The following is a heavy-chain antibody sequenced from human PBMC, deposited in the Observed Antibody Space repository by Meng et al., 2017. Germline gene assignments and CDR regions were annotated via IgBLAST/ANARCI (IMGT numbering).Heavy chain of an antibody. Sequence: QGQLQQSGAGLLKPSETLSLTCAVYGGSFSGYYWSWIRQPPGKGLEWIGEINHSGSTNYNPSLKSRVTISVDTSKNQFSLKLSSVTAADTAVYYCARFYCSGGSCRDYWGQGTLVTVSS. D-gene: IGHD2-15*01. J-gene: IGHJ4*02. CDR2: INHSGST. CDR1: GGSFSGYY. V-gene: IGHV4-34*01. CDR3: ARFYCSGGSCRDY.